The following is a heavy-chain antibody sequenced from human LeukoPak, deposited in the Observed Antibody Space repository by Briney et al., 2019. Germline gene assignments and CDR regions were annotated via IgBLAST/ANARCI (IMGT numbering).Heavy chain of an antibody. J-gene: IGHJ4*02. V-gene: IGHV3-11*01. CDR1: GFTFSDYY. Sequence: PGGSLRLSCAASGFTFSDYYMSWIRQAPGKGLEWVSYISSSGSTIYCADSVKGRFTISRDNAKNSLYLQMNSLRAEDTAVYYCASSGGYYYDSSGYYDTTLHYFDYWGQGTLVTVSS. CDR2: ISSSGSTI. CDR3: ASSGGYYYDSSGYYDTTLHYFDY. D-gene: IGHD3-22*01.